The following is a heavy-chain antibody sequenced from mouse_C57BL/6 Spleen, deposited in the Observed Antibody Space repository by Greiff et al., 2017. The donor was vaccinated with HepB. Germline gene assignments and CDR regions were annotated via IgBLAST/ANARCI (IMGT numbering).Heavy chain of an antibody. D-gene: IGHD2-4*01. CDR2: ISSGGSYT. Sequence: DVQLVESGGDLVKPGGSLKLSCAASGFTFSSYGMSWVRQTPDKRLAWVATISSGGSYTYYPDSVKGRFTISRDNAKNTLYLQMSSLKSEDTAMYNCARIYYDTKGYFDVWGTGTTVTVSS. CDR3: ARIYYDTKGYFDV. J-gene: IGHJ1*03. V-gene: IGHV5-6*01. CDR1: GFTFSSYG.